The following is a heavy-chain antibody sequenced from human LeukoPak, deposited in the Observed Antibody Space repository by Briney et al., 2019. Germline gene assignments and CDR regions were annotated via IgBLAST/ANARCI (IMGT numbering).Heavy chain of an antibody. J-gene: IGHJ4*02. CDR1: GFTFSSYW. CDR3: ARLERDYYDSSGYYLY. V-gene: IGHV3-74*01. CDR2: INSDGSST. Sequence: PGGSLRLSCAASGFTFSSYWMHWVRQAPGKGLVWVSCINSDGSSTSYADSVKGRFTISRDNAKNTLYLQMNSLRAEDTAVYYCARLERDYYDSSGYYLYWGQGTLVTVSS. D-gene: IGHD3-22*01.